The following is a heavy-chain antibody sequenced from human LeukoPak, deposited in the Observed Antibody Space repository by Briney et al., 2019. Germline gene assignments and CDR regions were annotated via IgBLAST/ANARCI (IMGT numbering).Heavy chain of an antibody. D-gene: IGHD3-9*01. CDR3: ARDRRDILTGYKDAFDI. V-gene: IGHV3-7*01. CDR2: IKYDGSEK. CDR1: GFTFSTYT. Sequence: VGSLRLSCADSGFTFSTYTMSWVRQAPGKGLEWVANIKYDGSEKYFVDFVKGRFTISRDNAKNSLFLQMNSLRGEDTAVYYCARDRRDILTGYKDAFDIWGQGTMVTVSS. J-gene: IGHJ3*02.